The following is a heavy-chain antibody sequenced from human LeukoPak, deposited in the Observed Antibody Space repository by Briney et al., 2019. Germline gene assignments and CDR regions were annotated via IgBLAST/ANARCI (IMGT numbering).Heavy chain of an antibody. J-gene: IGHJ3*02. D-gene: IGHD2-2*01. V-gene: IGHV1-18*01. Sequence: ASVKVSCKASGYTFTDYAVTWVRQAPGQGLEWMGWISAYNGNTNYAQKLQGRVTMTTDTSTSTAYMELRSLRSDDTAVYYCARVLSSDAFDIWGQGTMVTVSS. CDR2: ISAYNGNT. CDR3: ARVLSSDAFDI. CDR1: GYTFTDYA.